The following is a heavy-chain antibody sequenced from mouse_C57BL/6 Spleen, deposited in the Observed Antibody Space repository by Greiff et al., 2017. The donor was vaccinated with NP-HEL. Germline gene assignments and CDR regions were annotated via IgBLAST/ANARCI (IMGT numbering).Heavy chain of an antibody. V-gene: IGHV8-12*01. CDR1: GFSLSTSGMG. CDR3: ARVYDGYYPSFAY. Sequence: VKLMESGPGILQSSQTLSLTCSFSGFSLSTSGMGVSWIRQPSGKGLEWLAHIYWDDDKRYNPSLKSRLTISKDTSRNQVFLKITSVDTADTATYYCARVYDGYYPSFAYWGQGTLVTVSA. J-gene: IGHJ3*01. CDR2: IYWDDDK. D-gene: IGHD2-3*01.